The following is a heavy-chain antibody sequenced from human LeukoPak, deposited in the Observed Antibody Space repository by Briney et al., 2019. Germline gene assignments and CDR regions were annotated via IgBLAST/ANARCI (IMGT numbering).Heavy chain of an antibody. D-gene: IGHD2-2*01. CDR3: ARVIVVVPAAKVWFDP. V-gene: IGHV1-8*03. J-gene: IGHJ5*02. CDR1: GYTFTSYD. CDR2: MNPISGNT. Sequence: GASVKVSCKASGYTFTSYDINWVRQATGQGLEWMGWMNPISGNTGYAQKFQGRVTITRNTSISTAYMELSSLRSEDTAVYYCARVIVVVPAAKVWFDPWGQGTLVTVSS.